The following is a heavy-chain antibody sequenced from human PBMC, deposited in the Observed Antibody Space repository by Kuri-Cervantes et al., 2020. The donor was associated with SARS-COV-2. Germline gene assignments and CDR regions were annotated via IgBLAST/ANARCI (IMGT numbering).Heavy chain of an antibody. CDR1: GFTFRSYG. Sequence: LSLPCAASGFTFRSYGIHWVRQAPGKGLEWVAVIPYDGSNKYYAESVKGRFTISRDNSKNTLYLQMNSLRAEDTAVYYCAKDLCGGDCPPLDYWGQGTLVTVSS. CDR2: IPYDGSNK. D-gene: IGHD2-21*01. V-gene: IGHV3-30*18. J-gene: IGHJ4*02. CDR3: AKDLCGGDCPPLDY.